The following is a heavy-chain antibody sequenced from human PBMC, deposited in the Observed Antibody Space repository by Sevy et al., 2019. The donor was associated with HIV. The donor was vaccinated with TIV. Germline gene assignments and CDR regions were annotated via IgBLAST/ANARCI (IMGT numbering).Heavy chain of an antibody. CDR3: ARGIHLWSTYDGFYI. CDR2: INPNSGPNSGGT. V-gene: IGHV1-2*02. D-gene: IGHD3-10*01. Sequence: ASVKVSCKASGYTFTGYYMHWVRQAPGQGLEWMGWINPNSGPNSGGTKYAQKFQGRVTMTSDTSISTAYMELSRLRSDDTAVYYCARGIHLWSTYDGFYIWGQGTMVTVSS. CDR1: GYTFTGYY. J-gene: IGHJ3*02.